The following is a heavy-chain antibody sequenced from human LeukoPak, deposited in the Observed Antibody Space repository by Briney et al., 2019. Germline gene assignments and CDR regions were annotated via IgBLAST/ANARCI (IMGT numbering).Heavy chain of an antibody. CDR3: ARTATTVVISTALYY. CDR1: GGTFSSYA. Sequence: ASVKVSCKASGGTFSSYAISWVRQAPGQGLEWMGGIIPIFGTANYAQKFQGRVTITADKSTSTAYMELSSLRSEDTAVYYCARTATTVVISTALYYWGQGTLVTVSS. J-gene: IGHJ4*02. V-gene: IGHV1-69*06. D-gene: IGHD4-23*01. CDR2: IIPIFGTA.